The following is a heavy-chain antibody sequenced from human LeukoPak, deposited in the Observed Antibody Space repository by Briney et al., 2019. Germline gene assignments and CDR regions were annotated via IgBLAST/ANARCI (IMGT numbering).Heavy chain of an antibody. Sequence: SETLSLTCTVSGGSISSGDYYWSWIRQPPGKGLEWIGYIYYSGSTYYNPSLKSRVTISVDTSKYQFSLKLSSVTAADTAVYYCATHLAAAGPFDYWGQGTLVTVSS. D-gene: IGHD6-13*01. CDR3: ATHLAAAGPFDY. CDR2: IYYSGST. J-gene: IGHJ4*02. CDR1: GGSISSGDYY. V-gene: IGHV4-30-4*01.